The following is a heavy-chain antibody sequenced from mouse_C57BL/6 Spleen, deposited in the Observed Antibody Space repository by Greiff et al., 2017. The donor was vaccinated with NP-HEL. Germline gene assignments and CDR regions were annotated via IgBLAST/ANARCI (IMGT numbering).Heavy chain of an antibody. CDR1: GFTFSDYG. D-gene: IGHD1-1*01. Sequence: EVHLVESGGGLVKPGGSLKLSCAASGFTFSDYGMHWVRQAPEKGLEWVAYISSGSSTIYYADTVKGRFTISRDNSKNTLFLQMTSLRSEDTAMYYCARDIYYYGSSYHYLDYWGQGTTLTVSS. CDR2: ISSGSSTI. V-gene: IGHV5-17*01. CDR3: ARDIYYYGSSYHYLDY. J-gene: IGHJ2*01.